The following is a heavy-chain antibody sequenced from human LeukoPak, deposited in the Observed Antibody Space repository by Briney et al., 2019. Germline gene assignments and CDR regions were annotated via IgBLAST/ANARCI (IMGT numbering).Heavy chain of an antibody. CDR2: VRTTAEGETT. CDR3: TAGLGKTDDDS. V-gene: IGHV3-15*01. J-gene: IGHJ4*02. Sequence: GGSLRLSCEGSGFNFNDAWMSWIRQAPGKGLEWVGRVRTTAEGETTDYAAPVRGRFIISRDDSKNMVFLQMNRLETEDTAIYYCTAGLGKTDDDSWGQGTLVTASS. CDR1: GFNFNDAW. D-gene: IGHD4-11*01.